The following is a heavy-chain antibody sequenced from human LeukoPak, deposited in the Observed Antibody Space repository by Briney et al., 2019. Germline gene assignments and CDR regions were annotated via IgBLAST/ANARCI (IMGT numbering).Heavy chain of an antibody. D-gene: IGHD4-11*01. V-gene: IGHV4-61*05. CDR3: ASHSNGFDY. J-gene: IGHJ4*02. CDR2: IYYSGST. CDR1: GGSISSSSYY. Sequence: PSETLSLTCTVSGGSISSSSYYWSWIRQPPGKGLEWIGYIYYSGSTNYNPSLKSRVTISVDTSKNQFSLKLSSVTAADTAVYYCASHSNGFDYWGQGTLVTVSS.